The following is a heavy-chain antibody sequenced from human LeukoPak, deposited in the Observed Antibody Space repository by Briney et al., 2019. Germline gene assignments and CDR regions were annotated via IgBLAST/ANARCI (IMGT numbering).Heavy chain of an antibody. D-gene: IGHD1-26*01. CDR1: GFTFTSSA. J-gene: IGHJ4*02. CDR2: IVVGSGNT. CDR3: AAVTVGATTDFDY. Sequence: ASVKVSCKASGFTFTSSAVQWVRQARGQRLEWIGWIVVGSGNTNYAQKYQERVTITRDMSTSTAYMELSSLRSEDTAVYYCAAVTVGATTDFDYWGQGTLVTVSS. V-gene: IGHV1-58*01.